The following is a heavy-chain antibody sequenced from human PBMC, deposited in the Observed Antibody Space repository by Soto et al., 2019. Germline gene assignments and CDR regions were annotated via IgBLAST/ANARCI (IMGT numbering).Heavy chain of an antibody. CDR3: ASAKRKQLDYYYYGMDV. V-gene: IGHV1-69*12. Sequence: QVQLVQSGAEVKKPGSSVKVSCKASGGTFSSYAISWVRQAPGQGLEWMGGIIPIFGTANYAQKFQGRVTITADESTSTAYMELSSLRSEETAVYYCASAKRKQLDYYYYGMDVWGQGTTVTVSS. CDR1: GGTFSSYA. J-gene: IGHJ6*02. CDR2: IIPIFGTA. D-gene: IGHD6-13*01.